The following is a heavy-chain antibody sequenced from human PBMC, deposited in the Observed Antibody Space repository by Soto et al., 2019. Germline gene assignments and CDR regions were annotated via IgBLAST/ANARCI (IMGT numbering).Heavy chain of an antibody. J-gene: IGHJ4*02. CDR3: AHTPYCGGDCYSWDY. D-gene: IGHD2-21*02. CDR2: IYWDDDK. V-gene: IGHV2-5*02. Sequence: QITLKESGPTLVKPTQTLTLTCTFSGFSLSTSGVGVGWIRQPPGKALEWLALIYWDDDKRSSPSLKSRLTITKDTPKNQVVRTMTNMDPVDTATYYCAHTPYCGGDCYSWDYWGQGTLVTVSS. CDR1: GFSLSTSGVG.